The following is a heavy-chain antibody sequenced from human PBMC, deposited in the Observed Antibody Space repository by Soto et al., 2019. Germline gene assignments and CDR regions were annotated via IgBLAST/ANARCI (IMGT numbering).Heavy chain of an antibody. CDR1: GYTFTSYG. J-gene: IGHJ4*02. Sequence: GASVKVSCKASGYTFTSYGISWVRQAPGQGLEWMGWISAYNGNTNYAQKLQGRVTMTTDTSTSTAYMELRSLRSDDTAVYYCARDEYSGYDWGPADYWGQGTLVTVSS. D-gene: IGHD5-12*01. CDR3: ARDEYSGYDWGPADY. V-gene: IGHV1-18*01. CDR2: ISAYNGNT.